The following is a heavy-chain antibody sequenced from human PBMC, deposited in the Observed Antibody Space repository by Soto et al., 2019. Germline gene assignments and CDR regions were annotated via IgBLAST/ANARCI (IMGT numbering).Heavy chain of an antibody. J-gene: IGHJ4*02. CDR2: ISWNSGTI. D-gene: IGHD6-13*01. V-gene: IGHV3-9*01. CDR1: GFTFDDYA. CDR3: VNAGGPAAAALELEY. Sequence: EVQLVESGGGLVQPGRSLRLSCAASGFTFDDYALHWVRQAPGKGLEWVSGISWNSGTIGYADSVQGRFTISRDNAKNSRSLQMNPLSAEDTAVYYFVNAGGPAAAALELEYGGQGTLISVSS.